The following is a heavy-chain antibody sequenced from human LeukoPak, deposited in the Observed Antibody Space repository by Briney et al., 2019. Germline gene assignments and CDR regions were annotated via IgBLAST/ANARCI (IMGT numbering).Heavy chain of an antibody. Sequence: GASVKVSCKASGYTFTGYYMHWVRQAPGQGLEWMGWINPNSGGTNYAQKFQGRVTMTRDTSISTAYMELSRLRSDDTAVYYCARLAVLRFLEWLSPSVGDFDYWGQGTQVTVSS. CDR1: GYTFTGYY. J-gene: IGHJ4*02. CDR2: INPNSGGT. CDR3: ARLAVLRFLEWLSPSVGDFDY. D-gene: IGHD3-3*01. V-gene: IGHV1-2*02.